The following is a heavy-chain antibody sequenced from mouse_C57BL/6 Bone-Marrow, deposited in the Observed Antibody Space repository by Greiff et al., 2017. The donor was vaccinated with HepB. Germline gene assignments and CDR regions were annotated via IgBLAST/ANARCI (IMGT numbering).Heavy chain of an antibody. CDR2: ISSGGDYI. CDR3: TTTTSLLPFAY. Sequence: VQLKESGEGLVKPGGSLKLSCAASGFTFSSYAMSWVRQTPEKRLEWVAYISSGGDYIYYADTVKGRFTVSRDNARNTLYLQMSSLKSEDTAMYYCTTTTSLLPFAYWGQGTLVTVSA. V-gene: IGHV5-9-1*02. CDR1: GFTFSSYA. D-gene: IGHD6-1*01. J-gene: IGHJ3*01.